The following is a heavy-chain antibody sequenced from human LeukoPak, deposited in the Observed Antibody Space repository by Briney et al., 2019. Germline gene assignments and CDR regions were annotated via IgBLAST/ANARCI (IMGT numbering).Heavy chain of an antibody. J-gene: IGHJ6*02. CDR3: ARDLRIVVVPAALYYYYGMDV. CDR2: IKQDGSEK. V-gene: IGHV3-7*01. Sequence: GGSLRLSCAASGFPFSSHWMSWVRQAPGKGLEWVANIKQDGSEKYYVDSVKGRFTISRDNAKNSLYLQMNSLRAEDTAVYYCARDLRIVVVPAALYYYYGMDVWGQGTTVTVSS. CDR1: GFPFSSHW. D-gene: IGHD2-2*01.